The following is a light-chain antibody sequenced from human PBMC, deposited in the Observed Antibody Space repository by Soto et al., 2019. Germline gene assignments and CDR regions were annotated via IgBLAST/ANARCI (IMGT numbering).Light chain of an antibody. CDR2: DAS. V-gene: IGKV1-5*01. CDR1: QSISSW. Sequence: DIQMTQSPSTLSASVGDSVTITCRASQSISSWLAWYQQRPGKAPKVLIYDASSLQSGVPSRFSGSGSGTEFTPTISSLQPDDFATYYCQQYNIYPWTYGQGTEVEIK. J-gene: IGKJ1*01. CDR3: QQYNIYPWT.